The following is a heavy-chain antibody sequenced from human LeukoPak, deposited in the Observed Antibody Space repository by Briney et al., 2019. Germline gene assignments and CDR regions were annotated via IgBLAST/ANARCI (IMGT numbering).Heavy chain of an antibody. D-gene: IGHD3-22*01. CDR3: VTRDGVSSGFFNLDY. CDR2: INTNTGNP. CDR1: GYTFTHYA. J-gene: IGHJ4*02. V-gene: IGHV7-4-1*02. Sequence: ASVKVSCKASGYTFTHYAMNWVRQAPGQGLEWMGWINTNTGNPTYAQGFTGRFVFSLDTSVSTAYLQISSLKAEDTAVYYCVTRDGVSSGFFNLDYWGQGTLVTVSS.